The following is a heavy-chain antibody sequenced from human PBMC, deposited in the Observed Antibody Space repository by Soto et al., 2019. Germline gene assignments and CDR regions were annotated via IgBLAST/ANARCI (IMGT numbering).Heavy chain of an antibody. V-gene: IGHV4-39*01. J-gene: IGHJ4*02. Sequence: PSATLSLTCIVSGESISSSSYYWCWILHRPGKGLEWIGSIYYSGRTYYNPSFKSRVTISIDTSKNQFSLKLSSVTATDTAVYYCARQRTTVVTQAYFDHWGQGALVTVSS. CDR1: GESISSSSYY. D-gene: IGHD2-21*02. CDR3: ARQRTTVVTQAYFDH. CDR2: IYYSGRT.